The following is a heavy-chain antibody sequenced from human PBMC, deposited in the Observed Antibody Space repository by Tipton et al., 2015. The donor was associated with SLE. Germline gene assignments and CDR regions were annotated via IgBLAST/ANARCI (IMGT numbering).Heavy chain of an antibody. CDR3: ASRGDYGDYVSGYWYFDL. V-gene: IGHV4-34*01. D-gene: IGHD4-17*01. J-gene: IGHJ2*01. Sequence: LRLSCAVYGGSFSGYYWSWIRQPPGKGLEWIGEINHSGSTNYNPSLKSRVTISVDTSRNQFSLKLSSVTAADTAVYYCASRGDYGDYVSGYWYFDLWGRGPLVPVSS. CDR1: GGSFSGYY. CDR2: INHSGST.